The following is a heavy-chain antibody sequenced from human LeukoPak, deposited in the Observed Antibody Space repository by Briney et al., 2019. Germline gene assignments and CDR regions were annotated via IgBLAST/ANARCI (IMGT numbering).Heavy chain of an antibody. V-gene: IGHV3-30-3*01. CDR1: GFTLSSYA. CDR3: AREFYRKHASDY. CDR2: ISYDGSNK. D-gene: IGHD3-3*01. J-gene: IGHJ4*02. Sequence: GGSLRLSCAASGFTLSSYAMHWVRQAPGKGLEWVAVISYDGSNKYYADSVKGRFTISRDNSKNTLYLQMNSLRAEDTAVYYCAREFYRKHASDYWGQGTLVTVSS.